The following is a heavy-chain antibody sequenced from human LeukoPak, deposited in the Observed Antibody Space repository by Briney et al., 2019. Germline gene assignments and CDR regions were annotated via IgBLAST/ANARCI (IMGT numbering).Heavy chain of an antibody. CDR1: GFTFSSYE. J-gene: IGHJ6*04. Sequence: PGGSLRFSCAASGFTFSSYEMNWVRQAPGKGLEWVSSISSRSSYIYYADSMKGRFTISRDNAKNSLYLQMNSLRAEDTAVYYCARSADCSSTSCYAMDVWGKGTTVTVSS. V-gene: IGHV3-21*01. D-gene: IGHD2-2*01. CDR3: ARSADCSSTSCYAMDV. CDR2: ISSRSSYI.